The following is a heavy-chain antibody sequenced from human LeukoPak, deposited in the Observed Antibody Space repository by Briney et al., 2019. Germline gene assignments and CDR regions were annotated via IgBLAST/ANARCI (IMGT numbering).Heavy chain of an antibody. CDR1: GGSISSYY. CDR2: IYYSGST. CDR3: ARSSDSSGYYGSWFDP. D-gene: IGHD3-22*01. Sequence: SETLSLTCTVSGGSISSYYWSWIRQPAGKGLEWIGYIYYSGSTNYNPSLKSRVTISVDTSKNQFSLKLSSVTAADTAVYYCARSSDSSGYYGSWFDPWGQGTLVTVSS. V-gene: IGHV4-59*01. J-gene: IGHJ5*02.